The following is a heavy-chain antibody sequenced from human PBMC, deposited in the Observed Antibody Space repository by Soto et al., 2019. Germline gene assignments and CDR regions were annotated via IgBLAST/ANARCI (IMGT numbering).Heavy chain of an antibody. CDR1: GASINSADYY. D-gene: IGHD1-1*01. CDR2: IYFSANT. V-gene: IGHV4-30-4*01. CDR3: ARYPLPTSRKPSGGFDL. Sequence: LSLTCTVSGASINSADYYWTWIRQSPGRGLEWIGHIYFSANTNYNPTLKSRVKMSLFTSKNQFSLTLTSVTAADSAMYFCARYPLPTSRKPSGGFDLWGQGTLVTVSS. J-gene: IGHJ3*01.